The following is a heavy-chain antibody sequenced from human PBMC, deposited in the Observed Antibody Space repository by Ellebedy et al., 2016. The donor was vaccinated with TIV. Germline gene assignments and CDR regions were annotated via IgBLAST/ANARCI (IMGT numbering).Heavy chain of an antibody. CDR1: GDSVSDNSAA. CDR3: ARTLNGGLYMDV. V-gene: IGHV6-1*01. Sequence: SQTLSLTXAISGDSVSDNSAAWNWIRQSPSRGLEWLGRTYYRSQWCNDYAVSVKSRIIINPDTSKNQFSLQLDSVTPEDTAVYYCARTLNGGLYMDVWGKGTTVTVSS. D-gene: IGHD3-16*01. J-gene: IGHJ6*03. CDR2: TYYRSQWCN.